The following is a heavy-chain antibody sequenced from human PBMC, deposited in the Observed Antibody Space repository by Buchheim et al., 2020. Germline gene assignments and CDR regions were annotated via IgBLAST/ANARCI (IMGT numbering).Heavy chain of an antibody. J-gene: IGHJ4*02. D-gene: IGHD7-27*01. CDR3: ARAGDLAFDY. Sequence: QVQLQESGPGLVKPSETLSLTCTVSGGSISSYYWSWIRQPPGKGLEWIGNVFRSGSTYYKPSLRSRVTISVATSKNQFSLMLTSVTAADTALYYCARAGDLAFDYWGQGTL. CDR2: VFRSGST. V-gene: IGHV4-59*01. CDR1: GGSISSYY.